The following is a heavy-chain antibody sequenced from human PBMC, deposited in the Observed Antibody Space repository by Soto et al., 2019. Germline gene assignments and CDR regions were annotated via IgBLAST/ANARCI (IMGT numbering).Heavy chain of an antibody. J-gene: IGHJ4*02. CDR1: GFTFSSYS. V-gene: IGHV3-21*01. CDR2: ISSSSSYI. Sequence: LGGSLRLSCAASGFTFSSYSMNWVRQAPGKGLGWVSSISSSSSYIYYADSVKGRFTISRDNAKNSLYLQMNSLRAEDTAVYYCARGNYYYDSSGYHAEWGQGTLVTVS. CDR3: ARGNYYYDSSGYHAE. D-gene: IGHD3-22*01.